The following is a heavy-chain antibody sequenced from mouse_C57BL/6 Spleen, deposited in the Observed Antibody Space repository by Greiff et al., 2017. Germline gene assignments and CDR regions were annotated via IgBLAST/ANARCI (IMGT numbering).Heavy chain of an antibody. CDR3: TRDRGDGAY. J-gene: IGHJ3*01. V-gene: IGHV5-9-1*02. CDR1: GFTFSSYA. CDR2: ISSGGDYI. Sequence: EVKVEESGEGLVKPGGSLKLSCAASGFTFSSYAMSWVRQTPEKRLEWVAYISSGGDYIYYADTVKGRFTISRDNARNTLYLQMSSLKSEDTAMYYCTRDRGDGAYWGQGTLVTVSA. D-gene: IGHD3-1*01.